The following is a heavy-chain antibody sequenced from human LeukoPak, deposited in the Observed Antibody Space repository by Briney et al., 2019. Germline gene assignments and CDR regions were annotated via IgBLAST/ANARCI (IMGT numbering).Heavy chain of an antibody. CDR2: ISGSGGST. D-gene: IGHD5-24*01. CDR3: AKVLQYYYYGMDV. J-gene: IGHJ6*02. Sequence: GGSLRLSCAASGFTFSSYAMSWVRQAPGKGLEWVSAISGSGGSTYYADSVKGRFTISRDNSKNTLYLQTNSLRAEDTAVYYCAKVLQYYYYGMDVWGQGTTVTVSS. V-gene: IGHV3-23*01. CDR1: GFTFSSYA.